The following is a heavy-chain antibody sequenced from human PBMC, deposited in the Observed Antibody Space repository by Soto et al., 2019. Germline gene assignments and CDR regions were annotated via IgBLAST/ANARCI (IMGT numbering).Heavy chain of an antibody. CDR1: GFPFTTYA. D-gene: IGHD3-22*01. CDR3: AKARADYYDSSGYPVDY. V-gene: IGHV3-23*01. J-gene: IGHJ4*02. Sequence: EVQLLESGGGLVQPGGSRRLSGAPSGFPFTTYAMTWVPRAPGRGRRWVPVISGSGGSTYYADPVKGRFTISRDNSKNTLYLQMNSLRAEDTAVHYCAKARADYYDSSGYPVDYWGQGTLVTVSS. CDR2: ISGSGGST.